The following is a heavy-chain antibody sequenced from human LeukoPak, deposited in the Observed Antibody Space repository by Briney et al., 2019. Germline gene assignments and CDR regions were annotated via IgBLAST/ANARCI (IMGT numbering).Heavy chain of an antibody. CDR2: IRYDGSNK. V-gene: IGHV3-30*02. J-gene: IGHJ4*02. CDR3: ASGGPTRGTLDY. CDR1: GFTFSSYG. Sequence: TGGSLRLSCAASGFTFSSYGMHWVRQAPGKGLEWVSFIRYDGSNKYYADSVRGRFTISRDNSKNTLDLQMSSLRVEDTAVYYCASGGPTRGTLDYWGQGTLVTVSS. D-gene: IGHD1-26*01.